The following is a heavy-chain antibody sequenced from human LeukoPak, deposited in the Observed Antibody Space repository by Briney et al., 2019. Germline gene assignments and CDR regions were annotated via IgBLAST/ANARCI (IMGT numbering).Heavy chain of an antibody. D-gene: IGHD3-10*01. CDR1: GASFTGYY. J-gene: IGHJ5*02. Sequence: SETLSLTCAVSGASFTGYYWTWLRQSPGKGLEWIGEINHSGSTIYNPSLKSRVTISVDTSKNQFSLKLRSVTAADTAVYYCATQYYFATGSYGPWGQGTLVTVSS. CDR2: INHSGST. CDR3: ATQYYFATGSYGP. V-gene: IGHV4-34*01.